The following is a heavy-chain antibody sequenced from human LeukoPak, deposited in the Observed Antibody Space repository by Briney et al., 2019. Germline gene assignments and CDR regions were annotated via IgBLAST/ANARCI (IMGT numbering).Heavy chain of an antibody. CDR1: GYTFTSYG. J-gene: IGHJ4*02. CDR3: ARDSGLWFGELMDY. V-gene: IGHV1-18*01. CDR2: IGAYDGNT. D-gene: IGHD3-10*01. Sequence: ASVKVSCKASGYTFTSYGISWVRQAPGQGLEWMGWIGAYDGNTNYAQKLQGRVTMTTDTSTSTAYMELRSLRSDDTAVYYCARDSGLWFGELMDYWGQGTLVTVSS.